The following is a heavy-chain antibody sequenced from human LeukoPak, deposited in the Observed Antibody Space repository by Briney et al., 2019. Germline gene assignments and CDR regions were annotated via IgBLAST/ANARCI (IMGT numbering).Heavy chain of an antibody. J-gene: IGHJ6*01. CDR1: VGSFSGYY. CDR3: ARLYSNYPAFYYYSLYV. Sequence: SVTLSLTCAVYVGSFSGYYWSWIRHPPGKGLEWIGEINHSLSPNYNPPRKPRVFTSVDTSKKHYSLNLTSVAAADTALYYCARLYSNYPAFYYYSLYVCGQGTTVTVSS. V-gene: IGHV4-34*01. CDR2: INHSLSP. D-gene: IGHD4-11*01.